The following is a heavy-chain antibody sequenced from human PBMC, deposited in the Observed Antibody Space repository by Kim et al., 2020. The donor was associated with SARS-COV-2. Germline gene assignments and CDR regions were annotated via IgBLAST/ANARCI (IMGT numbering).Heavy chain of an antibody. V-gene: IGHV3-48*02. CDR3: ARVLRGNLDY. CDR1: GFTFSSYS. Sequence: GGSLRLSCAASGFTFSSYSMNWVRQAPGKGLEWVSYISSSSTIYYADSVKCRFTISRDNAKNSLYLQMNSLRDEDTAVYYCARVLRGNLDYWGQGTLVTVSS. CDR2: ISSSSTI. D-gene: IGHD2-15*01. J-gene: IGHJ4*02.